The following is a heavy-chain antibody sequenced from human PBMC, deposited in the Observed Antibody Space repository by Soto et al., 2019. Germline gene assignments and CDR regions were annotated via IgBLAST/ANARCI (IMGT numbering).Heavy chain of an antibody. CDR1: GGSISSGGYY. CDR3: ATQPHPNYYDSSVPEFFFDI. D-gene: IGHD3-22*01. Sequence: PSETLSLTCTVSGGSISSGGYYWSWIRQHPGKGLEWIGYIYYSGSTYYNPSLKSRVTISVDTSKNQFPLKLSSVTAADTAVYYCATQPHPNYYDSSVPEFFFDIWGQGTMVTVSS. J-gene: IGHJ3*02. CDR2: IYYSGST. V-gene: IGHV4-31*03.